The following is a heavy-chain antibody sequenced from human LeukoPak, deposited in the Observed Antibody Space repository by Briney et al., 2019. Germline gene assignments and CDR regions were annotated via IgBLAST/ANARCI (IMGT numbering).Heavy chain of an antibody. J-gene: IGHJ3*02. CDR1: GFTFSSYG. CDR3: ARDGPVAGDNDAFDI. Sequence: PGGSLRLSCAASGFTFSSYGMHWVRQAPGKGLEWVAVIWYDGSNKYYADSVKGQFTISRDNSKNTLYLQMNSLRAEDTAVYYCARDGPVAGDNDAFDIWGQGTMVTVSS. D-gene: IGHD6-19*01. V-gene: IGHV3-33*01. CDR2: IWYDGSNK.